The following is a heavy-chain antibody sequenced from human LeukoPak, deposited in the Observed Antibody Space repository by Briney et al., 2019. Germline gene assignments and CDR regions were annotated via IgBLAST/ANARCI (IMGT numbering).Heavy chain of an antibody. D-gene: IGHD6-19*01. Sequence: GGSLRLSCAASGFTFSSYGMPWVRQAPGKGLEWVAVIWYDGSNKYYADSVKGRFTISRDNSKNTLYLQMNSLRAEDTAVYYCAGDSSAGARDAFDIWGQGTMVTVSS. CDR3: AGDSSAGARDAFDI. CDR1: GFTFSSYG. CDR2: IWYDGSNK. V-gene: IGHV3-33*01. J-gene: IGHJ3*02.